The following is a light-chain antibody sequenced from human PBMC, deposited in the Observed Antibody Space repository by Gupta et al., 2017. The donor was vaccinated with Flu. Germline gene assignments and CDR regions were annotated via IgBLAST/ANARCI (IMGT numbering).Light chain of an antibody. CDR3: QQLNSYPRT. CDR1: QGISNY. CDR2: DAS. V-gene: IGKV1-9*01. J-gene: IGKJ1*01. Sequence: GERVTITCRASQGISNYLAWYQQKPGKAPKLLIYDASTLLSGVPSRFSGSGSWSDFTLTISSLQTEDFATYYCQQLNSYPRTFGQGTKVEIK.